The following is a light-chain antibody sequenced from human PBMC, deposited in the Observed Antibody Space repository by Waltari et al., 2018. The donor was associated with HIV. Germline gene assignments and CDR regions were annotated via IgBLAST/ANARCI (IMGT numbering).Light chain of an antibody. Sequence: QSVLTQPPSASGTPGQRVTISCSGSSSNIGRNYVYWYQQLSGTAPKLLIYPHNPRPSAVPHRFSGSKSGTSASLAISGLRSEDEADYYCAAWDASLSVVFGGGTKLTVL. CDR1: SSNIGRNY. V-gene: IGLV1-47*01. J-gene: IGLJ2*01. CDR2: PHN. CDR3: AAWDASLSVV.